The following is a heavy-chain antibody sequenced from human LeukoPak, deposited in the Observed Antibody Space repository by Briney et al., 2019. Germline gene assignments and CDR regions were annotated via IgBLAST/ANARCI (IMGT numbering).Heavy chain of an antibody. Sequence: SETLSLTCSVSGASISSYYWNWIRHSAGKGLEWVGRTYASGSTNDNPSLKSRVTTAIDKSKNQLSLRLKSMTAADTAIYYCALDFYGDDGHHPFDYWGQGVLVTVSS. D-gene: IGHD2/OR15-2a*01. V-gene: IGHV4-4*07. CDR1: GASISSYY. CDR3: ALDFYGDDGHHPFDY. J-gene: IGHJ4*02. CDR2: TYASGST.